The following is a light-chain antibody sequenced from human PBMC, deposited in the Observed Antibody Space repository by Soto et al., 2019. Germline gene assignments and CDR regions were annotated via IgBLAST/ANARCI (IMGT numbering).Light chain of an antibody. CDR3: QQSYSTPIT. Sequence: DIQMTQSPSTLSASVGDRVTITCRASQSIDTWLAWYQQKPGEVPKVLIYKVSNLQRGVPSRFSGSGSGTDFTLTISSLQPEDFATYYCQQSYSTPITFGQGTRLEIK. CDR1: QSIDTW. CDR2: KVS. J-gene: IGKJ5*01. V-gene: IGKV1-5*03.